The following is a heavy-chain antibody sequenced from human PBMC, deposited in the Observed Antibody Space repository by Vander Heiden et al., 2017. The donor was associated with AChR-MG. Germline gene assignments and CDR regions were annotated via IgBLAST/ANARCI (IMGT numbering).Heavy chain of an antibody. J-gene: IGHJ4*02. V-gene: IGHV3-7*03. Sequence: VQLVESGGGLVQPGGSLRLSCTASSFTFSDTWMNWVRPAPGKGLEWVAIIKQDGSEKHYVDSVEGRFTISRDNTKKSLYLQMNSLRAEDTAMYYCAGGGGYLIEYWGQGTLVTVSS. D-gene: IGHD3-16*01. CDR1: SFTFSDTW. CDR3: AGGGGYLIEY. CDR2: IKQDGSEK.